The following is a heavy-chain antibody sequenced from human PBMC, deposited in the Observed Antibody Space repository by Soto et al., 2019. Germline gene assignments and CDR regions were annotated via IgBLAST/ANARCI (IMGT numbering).Heavy chain of an antibody. V-gene: IGHV3-72*01. CDR3: ARVSLVGPSGGRYFDY. CDR1: GFTFSAHY. D-gene: IGHD1-26*01. Sequence: EVQLVESGGGLVQPGGSLRLSCAASGFTFSAHYMDWVRQAPGKGLEWVGRIKKKANSYTTEYAASVEGRFTISRDDSQNSLYLQMNSLKTEDTAVYYCARVSLVGPSGGRYFDYWCQGSQVAVSS. CDR2: IKKKANSYTT. J-gene: IGHJ4*02.